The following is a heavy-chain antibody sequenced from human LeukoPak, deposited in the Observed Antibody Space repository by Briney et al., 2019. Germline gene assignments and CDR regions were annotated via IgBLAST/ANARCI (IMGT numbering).Heavy chain of an antibody. J-gene: IGHJ4*02. D-gene: IGHD2-8*01. CDR1: GYTFTSYG. Sequence: ASVKVSCKASGYTFTSYGISWVRQAPGQGLEWMGWISAYNGNTNYAQKLQGRVTMTTDTSTSTVYMELSSLRSEDTAVYYCARDRRVTGYCTNGVCYTKYYFDYWGQGTLVTVSS. CDR3: ARDRRVTGYCTNGVCYTKYYFDY. V-gene: IGHV1-18*01. CDR2: ISAYNGNT.